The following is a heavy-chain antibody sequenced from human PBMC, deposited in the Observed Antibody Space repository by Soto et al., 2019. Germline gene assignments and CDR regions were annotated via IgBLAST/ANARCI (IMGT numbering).Heavy chain of an antibody. CDR1: GFTFSSYA. V-gene: IGHV3-23*01. CDR2: LSGSGGST. J-gene: IGHJ6*02. D-gene: IGHD3-10*01. Sequence: GGSLRLSCAASGFTFSSYAMTWVRQAPGKGLEWVSSLSGSGGSTYYADSVKGRFTISRDNSKNTPYLQMTSLRAEDTAVYYCAKGGVYGTESYYNAGNDYYYGMDVWGQGTTVTVSS. CDR3: AKGGVYGTESYYNAGNDYYYGMDV.